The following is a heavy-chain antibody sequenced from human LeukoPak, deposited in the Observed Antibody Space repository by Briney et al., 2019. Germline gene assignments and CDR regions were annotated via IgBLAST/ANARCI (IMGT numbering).Heavy chain of an antibody. Sequence: ASVKVSCKASGYTFTSYYMHWVRQAPGQGLEWMGIINPSGGSTSYVQKVQGGVTMTRDMSTSTIYMDLSSLRSEDTAVYYFARVEEGYGSGRRENYYYHYLDVWGKGTTVTISS. V-gene: IGHV1-46*01. CDR1: GYTFTSYY. CDR2: INPSGGST. D-gene: IGHD3-10*01. CDR3: ARVEEGYGSGRRENYYYHYLDV. J-gene: IGHJ6*03.